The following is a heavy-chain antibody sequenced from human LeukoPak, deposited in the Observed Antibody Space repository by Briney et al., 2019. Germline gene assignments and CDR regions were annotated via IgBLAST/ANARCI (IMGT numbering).Heavy chain of an antibody. Sequence: GGSLRLSCAASGFTFSSYWMHWVRQAPGKGLVWVSRINSDGSSTSYADSVKGRFTISRDNAKNTLYLQMNSLRAEDTALYYCARPKYYYDSSGYILGYYFDYWGQGTLVTVSS. J-gene: IGHJ4*02. D-gene: IGHD3-22*01. CDR3: ARPKYYYDSSGYILGYYFDY. CDR2: INSDGSST. CDR1: GFTFSSYW. V-gene: IGHV3-74*01.